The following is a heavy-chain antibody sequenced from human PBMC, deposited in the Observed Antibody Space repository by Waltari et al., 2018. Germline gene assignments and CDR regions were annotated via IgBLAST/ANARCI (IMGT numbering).Heavy chain of an antibody. CDR2: IISGRTT. J-gene: IGHJ4*02. CDR3: ARQVYSGSLYYFDY. CDR1: GFSFSDYY. D-gene: IGHD6-25*01. V-gene: IGHV3-11*01. Sequence: QVQLVESGGGLVKPGGSLRLSCAASGFSFSDYYMSWIRRAPGKGLEWLSYIISGRTTYYTDSVKGRFTISRDNAKNSLFLQMNSLTAEDTAVYYCARQVYSGSLYYFDYWGQGTLLTVSS.